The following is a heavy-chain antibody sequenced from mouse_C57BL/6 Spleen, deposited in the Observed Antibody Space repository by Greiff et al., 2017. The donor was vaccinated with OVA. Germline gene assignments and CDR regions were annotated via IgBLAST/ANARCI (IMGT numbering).Heavy chain of an antibody. J-gene: IGHJ3*01. CDR3: ARGEDYKFAY. D-gene: IGHD2-4*01. V-gene: IGHV1-64*01. CDR2: IHPNSGSN. CDR1: GYTFTSYW. Sequence: VQLQQSGAELVKPGASVKLSCKASGYTFTSYWMHWVKQRPGQGLEWIGMIHPNSGSNKYNEKFKSKATLTVDKSSSTAYMQLSSLTSEDSAVYYCARGEDYKFAYWGQGALVTVSA.